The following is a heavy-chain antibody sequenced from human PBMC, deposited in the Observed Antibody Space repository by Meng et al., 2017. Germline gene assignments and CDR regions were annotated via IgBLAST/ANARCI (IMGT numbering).Heavy chain of an antibody. D-gene: IGHD6-19*01. CDR1: GGSFSCYY. CDR3: ASGSSALDY. Sequence: QVQLQQWGAGLLKPSETLSLTCAVYGGSFSCYYWSWIRQPPGKGLEWIGEINHSGSTNYNLSLKSRVTISVDTSKNQFSLQLNSVTPEDTAVYYCASGSSALDYWGQGTLVTVSS. CDR2: INHSGST. V-gene: IGHV4-34*01. J-gene: IGHJ4*02.